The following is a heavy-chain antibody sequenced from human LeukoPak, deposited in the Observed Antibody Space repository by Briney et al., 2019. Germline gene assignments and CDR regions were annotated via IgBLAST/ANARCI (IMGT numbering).Heavy chain of an antibody. CDR2: IWYDGSNK. CDR3: ARDFARPGLFDY. J-gene: IGHJ4*02. V-gene: IGHV3-33*01. D-gene: IGHD6-6*01. Sequence: GGSLRLSCAASGFTFSSYGMHWVRQAPGKGLEWVAVIWYDGSNKYYADSVKGRFTISRDSSKNTLYLQMNSLRAEDTAVYYCARDFARPGLFDYWGQGTLVTVSS. CDR1: GFTFSSYG.